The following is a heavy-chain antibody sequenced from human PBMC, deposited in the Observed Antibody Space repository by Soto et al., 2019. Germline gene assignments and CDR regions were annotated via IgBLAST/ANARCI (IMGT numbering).Heavy chain of an antibody. V-gene: IGHV4-34*02. D-gene: IGHD3-3*01. Sequence: QVQLQQWGASLVKPSETLSLTCVVSGGSFSGSYWAWIRQSPGKGLAYIGDINHSGTTNYNPSLKSRLIISLDTSKNQFFLNLTFVTAADTAIYYCARGSVLRPLVRLDYGLDVWGQGTTVIVSS. CDR1: GGSFSGSY. CDR3: ARGSVLRPLVRLDYGLDV. J-gene: IGHJ6*02. CDR2: INHSGTT.